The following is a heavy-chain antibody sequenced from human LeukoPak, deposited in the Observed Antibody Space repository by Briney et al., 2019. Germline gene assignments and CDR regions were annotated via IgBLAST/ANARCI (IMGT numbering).Heavy chain of an antibody. D-gene: IGHD3-16*02. CDR2: IYYSGYT. CDR1: GGSISSYY. CDR3: ARGLGFYDYVWGSHRYTPYYFDY. J-gene: IGHJ4*02. Sequence: SETLSLTCIVSGGSISSYYLNWIRQPPGKGLEWIGYIYYSGYTNYNPSLKSRVTISVDTSKNQFSLKLSSVTAADTAVYYCARGLGFYDYVWGSHRYTPYYFDYWGQGTLVTVSS. V-gene: IGHV4-59*01.